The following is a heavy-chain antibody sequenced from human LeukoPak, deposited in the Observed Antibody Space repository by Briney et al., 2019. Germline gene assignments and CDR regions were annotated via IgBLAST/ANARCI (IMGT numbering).Heavy chain of an antibody. V-gene: IGHV1-69*13. Sequence: ASVKVSCKASGGTFSSYAISWVRQAPGQGLEWMGGIIPIFGTANYAQKFQGRVTITADESTSTAYVELSSLRSEDTAVYYCASGYYYDSSGYLGYFDYWGQGTLVTVSS. D-gene: IGHD3-22*01. CDR3: ASGYYYDSSGYLGYFDY. J-gene: IGHJ4*02. CDR2: IIPIFGTA. CDR1: GGTFSSYA.